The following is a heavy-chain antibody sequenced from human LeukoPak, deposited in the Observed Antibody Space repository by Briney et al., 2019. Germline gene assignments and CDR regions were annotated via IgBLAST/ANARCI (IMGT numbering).Heavy chain of an antibody. V-gene: IGHV3-23*01. D-gene: IGHD3-10*01. CDR1: GFTFSSYA. CDR3: AKAFMGSGSYYIPHMHY. Sequence: GGSLRLSCAASGFTFSSYAMSWVRQAPGKGLEWVSAISGSGGSTYYADSVKGRFTISRDNSKNTLYLQMNSLRAEDTAVYYCAKAFMGSGSYYIPHMHYWGQGTLVTVSS. J-gene: IGHJ4*02. CDR2: ISGSGGST.